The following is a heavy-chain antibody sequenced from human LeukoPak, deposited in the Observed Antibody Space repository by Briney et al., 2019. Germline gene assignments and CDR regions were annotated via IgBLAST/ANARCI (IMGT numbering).Heavy chain of an antibody. V-gene: IGHV4-4*02. CDR2: IYHSGST. J-gene: IGHJ5*02. CDR3: ARTTRITIFGVVNWFDP. Sequence: SETLSLTCAVSGGSISSSNWWSWVRQPPGKGLEWIGEIYHSGSTNYNPSLKSRVTISVDTSKNQFSLKLSSVTAADTAVYYCARTTRITIFGVVNWFDPWGQGTLVTVSS. D-gene: IGHD3-3*01. CDR1: GGSISSSNW.